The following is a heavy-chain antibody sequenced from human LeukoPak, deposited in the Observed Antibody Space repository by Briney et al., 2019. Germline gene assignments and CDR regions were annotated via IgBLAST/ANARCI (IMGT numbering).Heavy chain of an antibody. V-gene: IGHV4-4*07. D-gene: IGHD5-12*01. Sequence: SETLSLTCTVSGGSISSYYRSWIRQPAGKGLEWIGRIYISGSTNYNPSLKSRVTMSVDTSKNQFSLKLNSVTAADTAVYYCARGPVATDAFDIWGQGTMVTVSS. CDR3: ARGPVATDAFDI. J-gene: IGHJ3*02. CDR2: IYISGST. CDR1: GGSISSYY.